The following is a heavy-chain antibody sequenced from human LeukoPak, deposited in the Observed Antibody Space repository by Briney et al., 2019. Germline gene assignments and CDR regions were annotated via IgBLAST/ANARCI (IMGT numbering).Heavy chain of an antibody. CDR3: GREGGFYRPLDY. V-gene: IGHV4-4*02. CDR2: VHLDGRT. Sequence: SGTLSLTCGVSGGSVINTNWWTWVRQPPGKGLEWIGEVHLDGRTNYNPSLESRLTMSVDVSENQVSLKLTAVTTGDTAVYYCGREGGFYRPLDYSGQGTLVTVSS. J-gene: IGHJ4*02. D-gene: IGHD3-3*01. CDR1: GGSVINTNW.